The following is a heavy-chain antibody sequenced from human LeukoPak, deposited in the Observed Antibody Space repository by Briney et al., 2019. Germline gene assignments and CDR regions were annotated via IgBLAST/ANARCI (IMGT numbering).Heavy chain of an antibody. V-gene: IGHV1-58*01. CDR2: IVVGSDNT. J-gene: IGHJ5*02. CDR3: AAPYSSTWFDH. D-gene: IGHD6-13*01. Sequence: GTSVKVSSKASGFTFTGRSAVQWVRQARGQRLEWIGWIVVGSDNTNYAQKFQERVTITRDMSTSTAYMELRSLRSEDTAVYYCAAPYSSTWFDHWGQGTLVTVSS. CDR1: GFTFTGRSA.